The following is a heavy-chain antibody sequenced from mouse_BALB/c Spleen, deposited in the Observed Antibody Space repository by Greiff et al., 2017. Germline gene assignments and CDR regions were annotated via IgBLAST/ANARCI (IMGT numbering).Heavy chain of an antibody. Sequence: VQLQQSGTVLARPGASVKMSCKASGYTFTSYWMHWVKQRPGQGLEWIGAIYPGNSDTSYNQKFKGKAKLTAVTSTSTAYMELSSLTNEDSAVYYCRSTMITPGYFDYWGQGTTLTVSS. CDR2: IYPGNSDT. D-gene: IGHD2-4*01. CDR3: RSTMITPGYFDY. CDR1: GYTFTSYW. J-gene: IGHJ2*01. V-gene: IGHV1-5*01.